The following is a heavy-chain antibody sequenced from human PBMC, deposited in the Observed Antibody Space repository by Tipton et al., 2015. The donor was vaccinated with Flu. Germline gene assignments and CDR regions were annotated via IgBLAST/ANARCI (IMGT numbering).Heavy chain of an antibody. CDR2: ISYDGSNK. D-gene: IGHD2-15*01. J-gene: IGHJ4*02. Sequence: QLVQSGGGLIQPGGSLRLSCAASGFTFSSYAMHWVRQAPGKGLEWVAVISYDGSNKYYADSVKGRFTISRDNSKNTLYLQMNSLRAEDTAVYYCARGGQPLLLDHWGQGMLVTVSA. CDR1: GFTFSSYA. CDR3: ARGGQPLLLDH. V-gene: IGHV3-30*04.